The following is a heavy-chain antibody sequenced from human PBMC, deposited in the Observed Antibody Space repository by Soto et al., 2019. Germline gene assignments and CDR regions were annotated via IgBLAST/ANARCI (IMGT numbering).Heavy chain of an antibody. V-gene: IGHV3-48*03. D-gene: IGHD1-1*01. Sequence: PGGSLRLSCAASGFTFSSYEMNWVRQAPGKGLEWVSYISSSGSTIYYADSVKGRFTISRDNAKNSLYLQMNSLRAEDTAVYYGSRDPSKDREGYNHIFSYYYYGRDVWGKGTTVTAPS. CDR3: SRDPSKDREGYNHIFSYYYYGRDV. CDR1: GFTFSSYE. J-gene: IGHJ6*04. CDR2: ISSSGSTI.